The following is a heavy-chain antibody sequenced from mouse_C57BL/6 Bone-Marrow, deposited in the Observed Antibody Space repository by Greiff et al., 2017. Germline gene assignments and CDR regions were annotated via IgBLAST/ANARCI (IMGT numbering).Heavy chain of an antibody. CDR1: GYTFTSYG. Sequence: VKLQESGAELARPGASVKLSCKASGYTFTSYGISWVKQRTGQGLEWIGEIYPRSGNTYYNEKFKGKATLTADKSSSTAYMDLRSLTSEDAAVYFCARWKDYYGSSYAAYWGQGTLVTVSA. D-gene: IGHD1-1*01. CDR3: ARWKDYYGSSYAAY. CDR2: IYPRSGNT. V-gene: IGHV1-81*01. J-gene: IGHJ3*01.